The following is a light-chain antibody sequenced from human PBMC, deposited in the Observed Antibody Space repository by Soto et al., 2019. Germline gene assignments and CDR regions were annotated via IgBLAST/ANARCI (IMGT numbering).Light chain of an antibody. CDR3: LQVNSFPLT. J-gene: IGKJ4*01. CDR1: QGISSY. V-gene: IGKV1-9*01. Sequence: DIQLTQSPSFLSASVGDRVTITCRASQGISSYLAWYQQKPGKAPKVLIYAASTLQSGVTSSFSGSGSGTDFTLTISSLQPVDFATYYCLQVNSFPLTFGGGTKVEIK. CDR2: AAS.